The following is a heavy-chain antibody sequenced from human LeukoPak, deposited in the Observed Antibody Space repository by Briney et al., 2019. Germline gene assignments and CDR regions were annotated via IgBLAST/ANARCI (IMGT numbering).Heavy chain of an antibody. CDR3: ARGLRQSYYYYYYMDV. CDR2: MNPNSGNT. Sequence: ASVKVSCKASGYTFTSYDINWVRQATGQGLEWMGWMNPNSGNTGYAQKFQGRVTITRNTSISTAYMELSSLRSEDTAVYYCARGLRQSYYYYYYMDVWGKGTPVTVSS. D-gene: IGHD6-19*01. J-gene: IGHJ6*03. V-gene: IGHV1-8*03. CDR1: GYTFTSYD.